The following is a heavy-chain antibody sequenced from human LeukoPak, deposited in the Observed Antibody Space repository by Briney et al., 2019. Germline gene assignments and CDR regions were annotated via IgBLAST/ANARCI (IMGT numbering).Heavy chain of an antibody. CDR2: ISWNSGSI. CDR3: AKGSGWQDFDY. Sequence: GRSLRLSCAASGFTFDDYAMHWVRQAPGKDLEWVSGISWNSGSIGYADSVKGRFTISRDNAKNSLYLQMNSLRAEDTALYYCAKGSGWQDFDYWGQGTLVTVSS. D-gene: IGHD6-25*01. CDR1: GFTFDDYA. J-gene: IGHJ4*02. V-gene: IGHV3-9*01.